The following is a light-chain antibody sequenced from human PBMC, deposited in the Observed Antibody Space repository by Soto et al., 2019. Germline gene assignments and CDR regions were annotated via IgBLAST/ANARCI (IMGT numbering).Light chain of an antibody. CDR2: GAS. CDR3: QQRYNWPPIT. J-gene: IGKJ5*01. CDR1: QSVSNRY. Sequence: EIVLTQSPGTLSLSPGERATLSCRASQSVSNRYLAWYQQKPGQAPRLLMYGASTRATGTPDRFSGSGSGTDFTLTISRLEPEDFVLYYCQQRYNWPPITFGQGTRLEIK. V-gene: IGKV3D-20*02.